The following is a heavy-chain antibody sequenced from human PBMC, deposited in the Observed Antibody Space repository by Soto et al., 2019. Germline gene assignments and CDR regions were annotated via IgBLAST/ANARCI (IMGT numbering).Heavy chain of an antibody. D-gene: IGHD6-6*01. Sequence: CVKDCCTASDGTFRSYANSWEREAPGQGHESMGRIIPIFGTANYARKCQSRVTITADESTSTAYMELSSLRSEVTAVYYFARGIAVRPFASVHYHGIEVWDKGARVT. CDR2: IIPIFGTA. V-gene: IGHV1-69*15. CDR1: DGTFRSYA. J-gene: IGHJ6*04. CDR3: ARGIAVRPFASVHYHGIEV.